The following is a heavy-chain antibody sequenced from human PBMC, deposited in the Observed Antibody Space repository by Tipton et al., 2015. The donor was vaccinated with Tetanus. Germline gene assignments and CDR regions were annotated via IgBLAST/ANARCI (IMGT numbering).Heavy chain of an antibody. D-gene: IGHD3-16*02. CDR1: GGSISSGGYY. V-gene: IGHV4-31*03. CDR2: IYYSGST. Sequence: TLSLTCTVSGGSISSGGYYWSWIRQHPGKGLEWIGYIYYSGSTYYNPSLKSRVTISVDTSKNQFSLKLSSVTAADTAVYYCARAPVPPRRIMITFGGVIVPPGAFDIWGQGTMVTVSS. CDR3: ARAPVPPRRIMITFGGVIVPPGAFDI. J-gene: IGHJ3*02.